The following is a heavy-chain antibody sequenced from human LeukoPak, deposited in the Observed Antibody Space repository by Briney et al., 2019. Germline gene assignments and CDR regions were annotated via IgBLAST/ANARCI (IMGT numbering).Heavy chain of an antibody. J-gene: IGHJ4*02. Sequence: VESLKISCKGSGYSFTTYWIGWVRQMPGKGLEWIGINDPGDSDTRYSPSFQGQVTISVDKSISTAYLQWSSLTASGTAMYYCARHYPEGGYIYVDYWGQGTLVTVSS. CDR3: ARHYPEGGYIYVDY. D-gene: IGHD5-24*01. V-gene: IGHV5-51*01. CDR1: GYSFTTYW. CDR2: NDPGDSDT.